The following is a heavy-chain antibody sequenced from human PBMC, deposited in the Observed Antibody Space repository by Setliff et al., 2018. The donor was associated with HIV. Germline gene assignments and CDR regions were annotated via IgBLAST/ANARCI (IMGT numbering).Heavy chain of an antibody. CDR2: IIPIFGTA. J-gene: IGHJ6*02. CDR3: AKSHSFYYSGMDF. Sequence: SVKVSCKASGYTFTGYYVHWVRQAPGQGLEWMGGIIPIFGTANYGQKFQGRVTITADESTSTAYMELSSLRSEDTAVYYCAKSHSFYYSGMDFWGQGTTVTVSS. CDR1: GYTFTGYY. V-gene: IGHV1-69*13.